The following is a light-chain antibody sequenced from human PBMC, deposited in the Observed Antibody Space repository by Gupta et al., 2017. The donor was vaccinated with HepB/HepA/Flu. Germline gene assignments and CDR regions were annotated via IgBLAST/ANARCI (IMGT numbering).Light chain of an antibody. Sequence: QSALTQPRSVSGSPGQSVTISCTGTISDVGGYDYVSWYQQYQGKAPKGLIYDVTKRPSGVPDRFSGSKSGNTASLTISGLQAEDEADYYCYSYARSNSVVFGGGTKLTGL. CDR2: DVT. CDR1: ISDVGGYDY. V-gene: IGLV2-11*01. CDR3: YSYARSNSVV. J-gene: IGLJ2*01.